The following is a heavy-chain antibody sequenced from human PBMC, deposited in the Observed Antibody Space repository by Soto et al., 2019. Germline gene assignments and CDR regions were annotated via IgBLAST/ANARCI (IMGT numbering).Heavy chain of an antibody. CDR1: GFTFSSYA. Sequence: GGSLRLSCAASGFTFSSYAMSWVRQAPGKGLEWVSAISGSGGSTYYADSVKGRFTISRDNSKNTLYLQMNSLRAEDTAVYYWEKKKIGVGAANVFFDFGGKGKMVPVSS. CDR2: ISGSGGST. D-gene: IGHD2-15*01. V-gene: IGHV3-23*01. CDR3: EKKKIGVGAANVFFDF. J-gene: IGHJ3*01.